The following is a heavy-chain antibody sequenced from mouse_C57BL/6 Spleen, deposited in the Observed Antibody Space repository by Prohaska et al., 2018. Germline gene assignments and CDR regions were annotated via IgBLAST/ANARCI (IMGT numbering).Heavy chain of an antibody. CDR1: GFNIKDYY. D-gene: IGHD2-4*01. CDR3: AREGIYYDSWFAY. J-gene: IGHJ3*01. V-gene: IGHV14-2*01. CDR2: IDPEDGET. Sequence: EVQLQQSGAELVKTGASVKLSCTASGFNIKDYYMHWVKQRTEQGLEWIVRIDPEDGETKDAPKFQGKATITADTSSNTAYLQLSSLTSEDTAVYYCAREGIYYDSWFAYWGQGTLVTVSA.